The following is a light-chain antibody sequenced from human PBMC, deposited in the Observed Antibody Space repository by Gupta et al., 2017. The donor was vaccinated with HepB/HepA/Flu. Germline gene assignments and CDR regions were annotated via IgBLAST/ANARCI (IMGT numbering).Light chain of an antibody. J-gene: IGKJ2*01. CDR2: SVS. V-gene: IGKV3-20*01. CDR3: QQYGSSQYT. Sequence: EIVLTQSPGTLSLSPGERASLSCRASQSVPRGYLAWYQQKLGLAPRLLIYSVSSRAAGIPDRFNGRGSETDFTLTISRLEPEDFAVYYCQQYGSSQYTFGQGTRLEIK. CDR1: QSVPRGY.